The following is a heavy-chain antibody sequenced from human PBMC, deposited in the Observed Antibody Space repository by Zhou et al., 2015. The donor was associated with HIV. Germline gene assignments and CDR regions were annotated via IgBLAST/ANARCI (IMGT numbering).Heavy chain of an antibody. CDR3: AREGWGSWYFDL. V-gene: IGHV1-69*06. CDR2: IIPTFNTA. Sequence: QVQLVQSGAEMKKPGSSVKVSCKASGDTFNNFGISWVRQAPGQGLEWMGGIIPTFNTASYAQKFQGRVTITADKSTNTAYINLSSLRSEDTAVYYCAREGWGSWYFDLWGRGTLVTVSS. CDR1: GDTFNNFG. J-gene: IGHJ2*01. D-gene: IGHD7-27*01.